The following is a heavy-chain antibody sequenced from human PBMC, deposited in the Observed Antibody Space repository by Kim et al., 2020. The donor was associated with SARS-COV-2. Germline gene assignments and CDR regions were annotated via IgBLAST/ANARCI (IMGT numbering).Heavy chain of an antibody. J-gene: IGHJ3*02. CDR1: GFTFGDYA. V-gene: IGHV3-49*03. CDR3: SLLYQSTITMVRGVPSYDAFDI. Sequence: GGSLRLSCTASGFTFGDYAMSWFRQAPGKGLEWVGFIRSKAYGGTTEYAASVKGRFTISRDDSKSIAYLQMNSLKTEDTAVYYCSLLYQSTITMVRGVPSYDAFDIWGQGTMVTVSS. D-gene: IGHD3-10*01. CDR2: IRSKAYGGTT.